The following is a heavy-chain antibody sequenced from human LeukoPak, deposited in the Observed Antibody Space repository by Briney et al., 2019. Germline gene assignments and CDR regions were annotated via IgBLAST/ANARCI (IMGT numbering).Heavy chain of an antibody. CDR3: ARGIYGGNGNYYYYMDV. CDR1: GGSISSYY. CDR2: ISDSGNT. Sequence: PSETLSLTCTVSGGSISSYYWSWIRQPPGKGLEWIGYISDSGNTNYNPSLKSRVTISVDTSKNQVSLKLSSVTAADTAVYYCARGIYGGNGNYYYYMDVWGKGTTVTISS. D-gene: IGHD4-23*01. J-gene: IGHJ6*03. V-gene: IGHV4-59*01.